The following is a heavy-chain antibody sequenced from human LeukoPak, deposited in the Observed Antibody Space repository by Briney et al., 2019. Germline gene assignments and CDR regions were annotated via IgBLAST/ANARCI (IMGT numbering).Heavy chain of an antibody. D-gene: IGHD4-23*01. Sequence: SETLSLTCAVYGESFNDYYWSRIRQPPGKGLEWIGEINHSGSTNYNPSLKSRVTISVDTSKNQFSLKLTSVTAADTAVYYCARGRGNSDYWGQGTLVTVSS. V-gene: IGHV4-34*01. J-gene: IGHJ4*02. CDR3: ARGRGNSDY. CDR2: INHSGST. CDR1: GESFNDYY.